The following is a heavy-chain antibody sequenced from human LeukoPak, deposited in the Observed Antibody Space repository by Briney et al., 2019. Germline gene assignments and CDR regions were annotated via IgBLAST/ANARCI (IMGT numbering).Heavy chain of an antibody. CDR1: GGSISSSNYH. CDR2: IYYSGST. Sequence: RTSETLSLTCTVSGGSISSSNYHWVWIRQPPGQGLEWIGSIYYSGSTYYNPSLKSRVTISVDTSKNQFSLKLSSVTAADTAVYYCARLLFNWNYCLDPWGQGTLVTVSS. V-gene: IGHV4-39*01. D-gene: IGHD1-20*01. J-gene: IGHJ5*02. CDR3: ARLLFNWNYCLDP.